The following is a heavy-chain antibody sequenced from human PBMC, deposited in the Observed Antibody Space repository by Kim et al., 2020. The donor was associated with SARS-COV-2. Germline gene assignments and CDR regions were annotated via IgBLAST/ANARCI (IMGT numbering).Heavy chain of an antibody. D-gene: IGHD2-2*01. CDR1: GGSFSGYY. V-gene: IGHV4-34*01. CDR2: INHSGST. Sequence: SETLSLTCAVYGGSFSGYYWSWIRQPPGKGLEWIGEINHSGSTNYNPSLKSRVTISVDTSKNQFSLKLSSVTAADTAVYYCARAKSYYLCSSTSCYRAYYGMDVWGQGTTVTVSS. J-gene: IGHJ6*02. CDR3: ARAKSYYLCSSTSCYRAYYGMDV.